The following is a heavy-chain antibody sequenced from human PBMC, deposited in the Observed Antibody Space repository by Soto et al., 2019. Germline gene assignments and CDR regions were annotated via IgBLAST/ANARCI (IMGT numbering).Heavy chain of an antibody. CDR3: ARDLVTMVRGVAYNWFDP. CDR1: VGSISSYY. V-gene: IGHV4-59*01. Sequence: TSETLSLTGTVSVGSISSYYWSWIRQPPGKGLEWIGYIYYSGSTNYNPSLKSRVTISVDTSKNQFSLKLSSVTAADTAVYYCARDLVTMVRGVAYNWFDPWGQGTLVTV. CDR2: IYYSGST. J-gene: IGHJ5*02. D-gene: IGHD3-10*01.